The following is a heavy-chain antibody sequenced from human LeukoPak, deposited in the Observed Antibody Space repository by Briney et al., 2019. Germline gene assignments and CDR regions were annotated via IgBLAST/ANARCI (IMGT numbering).Heavy chain of an antibody. V-gene: IGHV3-30*01. CDR3: ATEGIEYSSSSRYGLPDY. J-gene: IGHJ4*02. Sequence: PGRSLRLSCAASGFTFSSYAMHWVRQAPGKGLEWVAVISYDGSNKYYADSVKGRFTISRDNSKNTLYLQMNSLRAEDTAVYYCATEGIEYSSSSRYGLPDYWGQGTLVTVSS. CDR1: GFTFSSYA. CDR2: ISYDGSNK. D-gene: IGHD6-6*01.